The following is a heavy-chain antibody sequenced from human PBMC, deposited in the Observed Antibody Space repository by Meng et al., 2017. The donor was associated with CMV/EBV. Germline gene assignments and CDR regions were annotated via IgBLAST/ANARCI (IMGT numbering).Heavy chain of an antibody. CDR1: GFTFSSYE. D-gene: IGHD3-3*01. Sequence: GESLKISCAASGFTFSSYEMNWVRQAPGKGLEWVSYISSSGSTIYYADSVKGRFTISRDNAKNSLYLQMTSLRAEDTAVYYCARVHITIVGVATDYWGQGTLVTVSS. V-gene: IGHV3-48*03. CDR2: ISSSGSTI. CDR3: ARVHITIVGVATDY. J-gene: IGHJ4*02.